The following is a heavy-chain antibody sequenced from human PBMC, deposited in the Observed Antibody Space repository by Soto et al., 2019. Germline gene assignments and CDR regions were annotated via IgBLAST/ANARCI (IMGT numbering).Heavy chain of an antibody. J-gene: IGHJ5*02. CDR1: GFTFSSYS. CDR3: AKDGDYHPHNWFDP. CDR2: ISGSGGST. V-gene: IGHV3-23*01. D-gene: IGHD4-17*01. Sequence: GGSLSLSCAASGFTFSSYSMSWVRQAPGKGLEWVSAISGSGGSTYYADSVKGRFTISRDNSKNTLYLQMNSLRAEDTAVYYCAKDGDYHPHNWFDPWGQGTLVTVSS.